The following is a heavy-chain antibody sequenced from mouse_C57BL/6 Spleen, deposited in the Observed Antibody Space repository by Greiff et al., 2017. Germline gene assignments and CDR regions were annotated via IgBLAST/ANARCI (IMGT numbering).Heavy chain of an antibody. Sequence: EVKVVESGGGLVKPGGSLKLSCAASGFTFSSYAMSWVRQTPEKRLEWVATISDGGSYTYYPDNVKGRFTISRDNAKNNLYLQMSHLKSEDTAMYYCAREKELGPYYYAMDYWGQGTSVTVSS. CDR2: ISDGGSYT. CDR1: GFTFSSYA. D-gene: IGHD4-1*01. J-gene: IGHJ4*01. V-gene: IGHV5-4*01. CDR3: AREKELGPYYYAMDY.